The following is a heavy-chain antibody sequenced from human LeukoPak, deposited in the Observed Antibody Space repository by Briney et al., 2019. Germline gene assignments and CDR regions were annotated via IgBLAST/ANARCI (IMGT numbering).Heavy chain of an antibody. CDR1: GFTFSSYA. CDR2: ISGSGGST. V-gene: IGHV3-23*01. D-gene: IGHD1-26*01. Sequence: GGSLRLSCAASGFTFSSYAMSWVRQAPGKGLEWVSAISGSGGSTYYADSVKGRFTISRDNSKNTLYLQMNSLRAEDTAVYYCAKDESGSYYYYYGVDVWGQGTTVTVSS. CDR3: AKDESGSYYYYYGVDV. J-gene: IGHJ6*02.